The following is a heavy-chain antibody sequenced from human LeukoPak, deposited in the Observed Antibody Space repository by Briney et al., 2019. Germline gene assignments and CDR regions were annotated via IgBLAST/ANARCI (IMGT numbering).Heavy chain of an antibody. V-gene: IGHV1-2*06. D-gene: IGHD4-17*01. CDR2: INPNSGGT. CDR3: ARDPHTRSTVTTSDY. J-gene: IGHJ4*02. Sequence: ASVKVSCKASGYTFTGYYMHWLRQAPGQGLEWMGRINPNSGGTNYAQKFQGRVTMTRDTSISTAYMDLSRLRSDDTAVYYCARDPHTRSTVTTSDYWGQGTLVTVSS. CDR1: GYTFTGYY.